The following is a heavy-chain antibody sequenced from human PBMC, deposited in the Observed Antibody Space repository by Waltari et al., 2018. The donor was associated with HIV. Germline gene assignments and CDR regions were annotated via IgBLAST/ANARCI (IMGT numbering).Heavy chain of an antibody. Sequence: QVQLQESGPGLVTPSETLSLTCAVSGYSISSGSYWGWIRQPPGKGLEWIGSIYHSGSTYYNPSLKSRVTISVDTSKNQFSLKLSSVTAADTAVYYCARVGLSTVVTFSFDYWGQGTLVTVSS. V-gene: IGHV4-38-2*01. CDR1: GYSISSGSY. CDR2: IYHSGST. CDR3: ARVGLSTVVTFSFDY. J-gene: IGHJ4*02. D-gene: IGHD4-17*01.